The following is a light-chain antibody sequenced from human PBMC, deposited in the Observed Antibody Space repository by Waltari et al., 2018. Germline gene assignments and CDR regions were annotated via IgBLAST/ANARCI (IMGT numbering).Light chain of an antibody. Sequence: QAAPTQPPSVSGSPGQPVTISCTGTSSDIGGYNYVSWYQQHPGTAPKLMIYEVSKRASGVSDRFSGSKSGNAASLTISGLQAEDEADYYCSSYVGSNTYIFGVGTRLTVL. V-gene: IGLV2-8*01. CDR3: SSYVGSNTYI. CDR2: EVS. CDR1: SSDIGGYNY. J-gene: IGLJ1*01.